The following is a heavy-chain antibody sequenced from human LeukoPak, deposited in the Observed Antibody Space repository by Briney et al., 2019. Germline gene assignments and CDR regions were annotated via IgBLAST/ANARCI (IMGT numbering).Heavy chain of an antibody. CDR3: ARYTYTFYLDY. D-gene: IGHD2/OR15-2a*01. Sequence: SQTLSLNCDISGDSVSSTSAAWNWIRQSPSRGLEWPGRTYFRSQWYSDYAVSVRGRISINADTSKNQFSLQLNSVTPEDTAIYFCARYTYTFYLDYWGQGTVVTVSS. J-gene: IGHJ4*02. CDR2: TYFRSQWYS. V-gene: IGHV6-1*01. CDR1: GDSVSSTSAA.